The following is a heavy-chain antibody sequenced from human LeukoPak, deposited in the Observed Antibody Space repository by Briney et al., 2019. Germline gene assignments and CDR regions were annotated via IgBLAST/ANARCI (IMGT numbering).Heavy chain of an antibody. CDR2: IPFDGSNK. V-gene: IGHV3-30*18. CDR3: AKDLGGAFDI. D-gene: IGHD3-16*01. CDR1: GFTFRSYG. J-gene: IGHJ3*02. Sequence: GGSLRLSCAASGFTFRSYGMHWVRQAPGKGLEWVAVIPFDGSNKYYADSVKGRFTISRDNSKNTLYLQMNSLRAEDTAVYYCAKDLGGAFDIWGQGTMVTVSS.